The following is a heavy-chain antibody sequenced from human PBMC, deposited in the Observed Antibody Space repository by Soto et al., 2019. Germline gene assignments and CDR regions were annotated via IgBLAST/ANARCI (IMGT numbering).Heavy chain of an antibody. J-gene: IGHJ5*02. Sequence: SETLSLTCTVSGGSISSYYWSWIRRPPGKGLEWIGYIYYSGSTNYNPSLKSRVTISVDTSKNQFSLKLSSVTAADTAVYYCARAHTMVRGAIFNWFDPWGQGTLVTVSS. CDR3: ARAHTMVRGAIFNWFDP. CDR1: GGSISSYY. D-gene: IGHD3-10*01. V-gene: IGHV4-59*01. CDR2: IYYSGST.